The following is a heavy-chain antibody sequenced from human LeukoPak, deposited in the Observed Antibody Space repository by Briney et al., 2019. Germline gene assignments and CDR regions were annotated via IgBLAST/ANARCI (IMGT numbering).Heavy chain of an antibody. D-gene: IGHD6-19*01. CDR1: RFTFSSYW. CDR2: IGNDGSDT. CDR3: ARESRSSGWDYFDY. Sequence: GGSLRLSCAASRFTFSSYWFHWVRQAPGKGLVWVSRIGNDGSDTIYADSVKGRFTISRDNAKSTLYLQMNSLRAEDTAVYYCARESRSSGWDYFDYWGQGTPVTVSS. V-gene: IGHV3-74*01. J-gene: IGHJ4*02.